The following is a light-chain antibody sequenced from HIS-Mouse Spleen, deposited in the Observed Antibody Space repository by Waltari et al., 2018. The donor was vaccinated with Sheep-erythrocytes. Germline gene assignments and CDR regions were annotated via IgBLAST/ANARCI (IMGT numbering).Light chain of an antibody. CDR3: QSADSSGTYPV. CDR1: ALPKQY. J-gene: IGLJ2*01. V-gene: IGLV3-25*03. CDR2: KDS. Sequence: SYELTQPPSVSVSPGQTARITCSGDALPKQYAYWYQQKPGQAPVLVIYKDSERPSGSPERFSGSSSGTTVTLTIRGVQAEDEADYYCQSADSSGTYPVFGGGTKLTVL.